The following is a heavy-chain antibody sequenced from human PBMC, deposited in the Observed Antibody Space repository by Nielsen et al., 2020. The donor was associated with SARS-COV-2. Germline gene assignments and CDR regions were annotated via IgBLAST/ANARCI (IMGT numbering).Heavy chain of an antibody. Sequence: GGSLRLSCAASGFSVNSKYMSWVRQAPGKGLEWVSVIYSGGTTYYLDSVRGRFTISRDNSKNTLFLRMNSLRAEDTAMYHCARATSHYDGGGYYREDYFDYWGQGTLVTVSS. CDR3: ARATSHYDGGGYYREDYFDY. V-gene: IGHV3-53*01. CDR2: IYSGGTT. CDR1: GFSVNSKY. J-gene: IGHJ4*02. D-gene: IGHD3-22*01.